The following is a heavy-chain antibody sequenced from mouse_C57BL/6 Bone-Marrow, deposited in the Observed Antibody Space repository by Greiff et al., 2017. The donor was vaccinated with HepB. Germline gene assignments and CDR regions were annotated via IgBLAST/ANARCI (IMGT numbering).Heavy chain of an antibody. D-gene: IGHD1-1*01. CDR2: IYPRSGNT. CDR1: GYTFTSYG. CDR3: AVSYCYGGYFDV. V-gene: IGHV1-81*01. Sequence: QVQLKQSGAELARPGASVKLSCKASGYTFTSYGISWVKQRTGQGLEWIGEIYPRSGNTYYNEKFKGKATLTADKSSSTAYMELRSLTSEDSAVYFCAVSYCYGGYFDVWGKGTTVTVSS. J-gene: IGHJ1*03.